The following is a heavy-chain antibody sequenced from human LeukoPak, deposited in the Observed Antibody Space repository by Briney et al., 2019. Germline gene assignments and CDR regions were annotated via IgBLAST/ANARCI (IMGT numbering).Heavy chain of an antibody. V-gene: IGHV1-2*02. CDR2: INPNSGGT. CDR1: GYMFTGNY. Sequence: GASVKVSCKASGYMFTGNYMHWVRQAPGQGLEWMGWINPNSGGTNYAQKFQGRVTMTRDTSISTAYMELSRLRSDDTAVYYCAIFGITMVRALDYWGQGTLVTVSS. D-gene: IGHD3-10*01. CDR3: AIFGITMVRALDY. J-gene: IGHJ4*02.